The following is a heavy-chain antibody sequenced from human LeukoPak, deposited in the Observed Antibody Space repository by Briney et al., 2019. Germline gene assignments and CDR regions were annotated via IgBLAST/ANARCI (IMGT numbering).Heavy chain of an antibody. CDR2: MNPNSGNT. Sequence: GASVKVSCKASGYTFTSYDINWVRQATGQGLEWMGWMNPNSGNTGYAQKFQGRVTMTRNTSISTAYMELSSLRSEDTAVYYCARGLTRDGGNSYAFWGQETLVTVSS. V-gene: IGHV1-8*01. D-gene: IGHD4-23*01. CDR1: GYTFTSYD. J-gene: IGHJ4*02. CDR3: ARGLTRDGGNSYAF.